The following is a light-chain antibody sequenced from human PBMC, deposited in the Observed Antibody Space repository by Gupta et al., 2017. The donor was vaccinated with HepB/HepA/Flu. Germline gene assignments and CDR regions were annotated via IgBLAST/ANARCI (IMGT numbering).Light chain of an antibody. J-gene: IGLJ1*01. CDR1: SSNIGSNY. Sequence: QSVLTQPPSASGTPGQRVTISCSGSSSNIGSNYVYWYQQFPGTAPKLLIYRNNQRPSGVPYRCSGSKSGTSASLAISGLRSDDEADYYCATWDDSLSGYVFGNGTNVTVL. CDR2: RNN. V-gene: IGLV1-47*01. CDR3: ATWDDSLSGYV.